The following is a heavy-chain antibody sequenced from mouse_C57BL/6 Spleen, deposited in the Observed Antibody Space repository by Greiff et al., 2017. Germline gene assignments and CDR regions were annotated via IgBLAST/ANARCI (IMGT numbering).Heavy chain of an antibody. Sequence: QVQLKESGPGLVQPSQSLSITCTVSGFSLTSYGVHWVRQSPGKGLEWLGVIWSGGSTDYNAAFISRLSISKDNSKSQVFFKMNSLQADDTAIYXCARNFDGSSYVEAMDYWGQGTSVTVSS. CDR3: ARNFDGSSYVEAMDY. D-gene: IGHD1-1*01. CDR2: IWSGGST. J-gene: IGHJ4*01. CDR1: GFSLTSYG. V-gene: IGHV2-2*01.